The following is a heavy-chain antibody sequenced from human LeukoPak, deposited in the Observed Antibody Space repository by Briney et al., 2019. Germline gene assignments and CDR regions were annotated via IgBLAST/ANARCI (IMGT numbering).Heavy chain of an antibody. V-gene: IGHV3-30-3*01. CDR1: GFTFGSYA. CDR2: ISHDGNNQ. CDR3: ARGVRVGATTSYYFDH. J-gene: IGHJ4*02. Sequence: GGSLRLSCVASGFTFGSYAMYWVRQTPGKGLEWAAIISHDGNNQYYADSVKGRFTISRDNSKNTLDLQMNNLRAEDTAVYYCARGVRVGATTSYYFDHWGQGALVTVSS. D-gene: IGHD1-26*01.